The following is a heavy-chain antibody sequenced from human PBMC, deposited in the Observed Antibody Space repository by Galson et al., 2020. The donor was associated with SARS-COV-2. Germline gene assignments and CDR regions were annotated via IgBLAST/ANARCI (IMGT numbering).Heavy chain of an antibody. V-gene: IGHV3-64D*06. Sequence: GESLKISCSASGFTFGNYGMHWVRQAPEKGLEYVSSISTLGGSTYYADSVKGRFTISRDNSKNTLYLQLSSVRTEDTAVYYCVQGGFSDGISPGFDYWGQGTLVTVSS. CDR1: GFTFGNYG. D-gene: IGHD1-20*01. CDR2: ISTLGGST. CDR3: VQGGFSDGISPGFDY. J-gene: IGHJ4*02.